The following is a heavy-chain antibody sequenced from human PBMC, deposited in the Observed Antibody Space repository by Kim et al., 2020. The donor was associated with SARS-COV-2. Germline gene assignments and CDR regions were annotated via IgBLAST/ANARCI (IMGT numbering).Heavy chain of an antibody. D-gene: IGHD3-22*01. CDR2: IRGSGGST. Sequence: GGSLRLSCAASGFTFSSYAMSWVRQAPGKGLEWVSAIRGSGGSTYYADSVKGLFSISRDNSKNTLYLQMNSLRAEDTAVYYCAKVVGDSSCANNWFDPWGQGTLVTVSS. J-gene: IGHJ5*02. V-gene: IGHV3-23*01. CDR3: AKVVGDSSCANNWFDP. CDR1: GFTFSSYA.